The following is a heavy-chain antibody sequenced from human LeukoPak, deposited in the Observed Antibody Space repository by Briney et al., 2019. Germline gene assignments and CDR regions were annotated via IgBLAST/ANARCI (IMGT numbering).Heavy chain of an antibody. CDR2: IVVGSGNT. D-gene: IGHD3-22*01. Sequence: ASVKVSCKASGFTFTSSAMQWVRQARGQRLEWIGWIVVGSGNTNYAQKFQERVTITRDMSTSTAYMELSSLRSEDTAVYYCAAAGYYYDSSGYYTTPEAFDIWGQGTMVTVSS. CDR1: GFTFTSSA. CDR3: AAAGYYYDSSGYYTTPEAFDI. J-gene: IGHJ3*02. V-gene: IGHV1-58*02.